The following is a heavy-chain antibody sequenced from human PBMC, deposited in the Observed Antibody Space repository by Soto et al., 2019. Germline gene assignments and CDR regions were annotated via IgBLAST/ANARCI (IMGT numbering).Heavy chain of an antibody. CDR1: GFTFRSYS. Sequence: EMHLVESGGGLVQPGGSLRLSCAASGFTFRSYSMNWVRQAPGKGLEWVSYISISSRTIYYADAVKGRFTISRDDAKNSLYPEMNSLRDEDTSVYYCARDNGIAGSFDPWGQGTLVTVST. CDR3: ARDNGIAGSFDP. D-gene: IGHD6-13*01. J-gene: IGHJ5*02. V-gene: IGHV3-48*02. CDR2: ISISSRTI.